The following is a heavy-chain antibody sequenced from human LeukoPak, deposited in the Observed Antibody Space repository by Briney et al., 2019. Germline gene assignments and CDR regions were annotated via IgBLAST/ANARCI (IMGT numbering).Heavy chain of an antibody. CDR1: GFTFSSYA. CDR2: ISGSGGST. CDR3: AKDGRGEYYYGSGSRKHYYYYGMDV. D-gene: IGHD3-10*01. V-gene: IGHV3-23*01. J-gene: IGHJ6*02. Sequence: PGRSLRLSCAASGFTFSSYAMSWVRQAPGKGLEWVSAISGSGGSTYYADSVKGRFTISRDNSKNTLYLQMNSLRAEDTAVYYCAKDGRGEYYYGSGSRKHYYYYGMDVWGQGTTVTVSS.